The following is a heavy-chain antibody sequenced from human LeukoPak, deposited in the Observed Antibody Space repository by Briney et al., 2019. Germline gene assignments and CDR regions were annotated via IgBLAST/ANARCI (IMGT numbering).Heavy chain of an antibody. CDR1: GFTFSDYY. J-gene: IGHJ6*03. Sequence: GGSLRLSCAASGFTFSDYYTSWIRQAPGKGLEWVSYINSSGSTIYYADSVKGRFTISRDNAKNSLYLQMNSLRAEDTAVYYCARDVSYYYYYMDVWGKGTTVTVSS. V-gene: IGHV3-11*04. CDR3: ARDVSYYYYYMDV. CDR2: INSSGSTI.